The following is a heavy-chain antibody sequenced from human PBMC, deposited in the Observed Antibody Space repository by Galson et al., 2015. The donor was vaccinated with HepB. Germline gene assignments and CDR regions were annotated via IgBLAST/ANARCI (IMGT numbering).Heavy chain of an antibody. CDR1: GFTFSRSA. CDR2: ISGSGFST. V-gene: IGHV3-23*01. Sequence: SLRLSCAASGFTFSRSAMSWVRQAPGKGLEWVSTISGSGFSTYYADSVKGRFTISRDKSKNTVYLQMNSLRAEDTAAYYCAKSASMVPYYMDVWGKGTTVTVSS. J-gene: IGHJ6*03. CDR3: AKSASMVPYYMDV. D-gene: IGHD3-10*01.